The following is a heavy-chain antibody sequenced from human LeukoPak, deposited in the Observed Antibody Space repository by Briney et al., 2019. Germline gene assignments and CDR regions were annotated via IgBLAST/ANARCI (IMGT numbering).Heavy chain of an antibody. CDR3: VRVGGSPLGALDI. D-gene: IGHD1-14*01. J-gene: IGHJ3*02. CDR1: GGSINSYD. Sequence: SETLSLTCTVSGGSINSYDWSWIRQPPGKGLEWIGYISYTGSTNYNPSLKSRVTMSGDTPKNQFSLKLSSVTAADTAVYYCVRVGGSPLGALDIWGQGTMVTVSS. V-gene: IGHV4-59*01. CDR2: ISYTGST.